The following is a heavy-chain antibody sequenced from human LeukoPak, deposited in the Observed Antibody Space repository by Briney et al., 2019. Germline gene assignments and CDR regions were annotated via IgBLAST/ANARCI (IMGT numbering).Heavy chain of an antibody. J-gene: IGHJ4*02. CDR2: ISGSGGST. Sequence: GGSLRLSCAASGFTFSTYVMSWVRQAPGKGLEWVSAISGSGGSTYYADSVKGRFTISRDNSKNTLYLQMNSPGADDTAVYYRAKGNWRYFDYWGQGTLVPVSS. V-gene: IGHV3-23*01. CDR3: AKGNWRYFDY. D-gene: IGHD1-1*01. CDR1: GFTFSTYV.